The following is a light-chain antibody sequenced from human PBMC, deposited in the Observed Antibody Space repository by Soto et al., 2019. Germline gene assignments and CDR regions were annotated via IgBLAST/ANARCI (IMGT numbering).Light chain of an antibody. CDR3: SSYTSTSIV. Sequence: QSALTQPASVSGSPGQSITISCIETSSDVGGYNYVSWYQRHPGKAPKLMIYDVSNRPSGVSNRFSGSKSGNTASLTISGLQAEDEADYHCSSYTSTSIVFGTGTKVTVL. CDR2: DVS. CDR1: SSDVGGYNY. V-gene: IGLV2-14*01. J-gene: IGLJ1*01.